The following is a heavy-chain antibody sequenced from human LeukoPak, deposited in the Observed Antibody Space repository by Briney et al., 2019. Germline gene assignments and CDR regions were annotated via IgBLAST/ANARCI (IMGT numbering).Heavy chain of an antibody. CDR2: INTNTGNP. V-gene: IGHV7-4-1*02. CDR3: ARVGDSGSYDRWFDY. CDR1: GYTFTTYA. J-gene: IGHJ4*02. D-gene: IGHD1-26*01. Sequence: GASVKVSCKASGYTFTTYAMNWVRQAPGQGLEWMGWINTNTGNPTYAQGFTGRFVFSLDTSVSTAYLQISSLKAEDTAVYYCARVGDSGSYDRWFDYWGQGALVTVSS.